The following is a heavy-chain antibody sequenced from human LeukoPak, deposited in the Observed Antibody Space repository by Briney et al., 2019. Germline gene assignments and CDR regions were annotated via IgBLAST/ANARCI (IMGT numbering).Heavy chain of an antibody. D-gene: IGHD6-13*01. Sequence: GGSLRLSCAASEFIFSGYWMNWVRQAPGKGLEWVANIKQDGSEKQYVDSARGRFTISRDNAKNSLYLQMNSLRVEDTAVYYCARDGFVGAADYWGQGTLVTVSS. V-gene: IGHV3-7*01. J-gene: IGHJ4*02. CDR2: IKQDGSEK. CDR3: ARDGFVGAADY. CDR1: EFIFSGYW.